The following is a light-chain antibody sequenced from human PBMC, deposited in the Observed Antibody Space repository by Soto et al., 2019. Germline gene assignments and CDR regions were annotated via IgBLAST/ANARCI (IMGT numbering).Light chain of an antibody. J-gene: IGLJ1*01. CDR2: EGS. CDR1: SSDVGSYNL. V-gene: IGLV2-23*01. Sequence: QSALTQPASVSGSPGQSITISCTGTSSDVGSYNLVSWYQQQPGKAPKLMIYEGSKRPSGVSNRFSGSKSGNTASLTISGLQAEDAADYYCCSYAGSSTYVFGTGTKLTVL. CDR3: CSYAGSSTYV.